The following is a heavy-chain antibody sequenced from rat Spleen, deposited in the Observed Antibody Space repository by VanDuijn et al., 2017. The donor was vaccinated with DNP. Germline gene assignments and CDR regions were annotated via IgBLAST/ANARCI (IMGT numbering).Heavy chain of an antibody. CDR3: ARWGGRYADYFDY. CDR1: GFTFSDYA. Sequence: EVQLVESGGGLVQPGRSLKLSCAASGFTFSDYAMAWVRQAPKKGLEWVATISYDGGNTYYGDSVKGRCTISRDNARSTLYLQMNSLRSEDMATYYCARWGGRYADYFDYWGQGVMVTVSS. J-gene: IGHJ2*01. V-gene: IGHV5-17*01. CDR2: ISYDGGNT. D-gene: IGHD1-5*01.